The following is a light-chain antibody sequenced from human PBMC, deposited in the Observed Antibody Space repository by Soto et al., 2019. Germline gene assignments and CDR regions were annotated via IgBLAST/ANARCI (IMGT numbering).Light chain of an antibody. CDR2: DAS. V-gene: IGKV3-11*01. CDR3: QQRSNWQLS. CDR1: QSVSSY. Sequence: EIVLTQSPATLSLSPWERATLSCRASQSVSSYLAWYQQKPGQAPRLLISDASNRATGIPARFSGSGSGTDFTLTINSLEPEDFAVYFCQQRSNWQLSFGGGTKVEIK. J-gene: IGKJ4*01.